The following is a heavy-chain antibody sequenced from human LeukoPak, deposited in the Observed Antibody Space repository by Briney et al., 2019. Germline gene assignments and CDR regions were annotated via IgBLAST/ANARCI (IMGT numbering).Heavy chain of an antibody. CDR1: GFTFSSYW. CDR3: AKWRWLQSEFDY. CDR2: IKPDGNEK. Sequence: PGGSLRLSCAASGFTFSSYWMNWVRQAPGKGLEWVANIKPDGNEKYYVDSVKGRFTISRDNAKNSLYLQMNSLRADDTAVYYCAKWRWLQSEFDYWGQGALVTVSS. D-gene: IGHD5-24*01. J-gene: IGHJ4*02. V-gene: IGHV3-7*01.